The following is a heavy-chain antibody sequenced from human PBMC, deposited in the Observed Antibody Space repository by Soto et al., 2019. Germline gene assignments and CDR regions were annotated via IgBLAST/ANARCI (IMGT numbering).Heavy chain of an antibody. J-gene: IGHJ3*02. CDR1: GVTVSSNY. CDR3: AIWQGSGGPLGPLAI. V-gene: IGHV3-53*04. Sequence: GGALRLSCAASGVTVSSNYMSGGRQAPGKGLEWVSVIYSGGSTYYADSVKGRFTISRHNSKNTLYLQMNSLRAEDTAVYYCAIWQGSGGPLGPLAIPARGTMVP. D-gene: IGHD2-15*01. CDR2: IYSGGST.